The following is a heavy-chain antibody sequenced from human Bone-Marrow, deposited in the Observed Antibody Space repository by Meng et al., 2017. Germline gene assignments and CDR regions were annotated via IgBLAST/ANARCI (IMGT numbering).Heavy chain of an antibody. CDR3: ARGLRAARPLLFGY. Sequence: QLQSQPGGQVPVEPAETPSHACGVYCEYFSGYYLGWSRQPPGKGLEWIGKINHSGSTNYSPSLKSRFTISVDTSKNQFSLKLSSATAADTDVYYCARGLRAARPLLFGYWGQGTLVTVSS. CDR1: CEYFSGYY. V-gene: IGHV4-34*01. D-gene: IGHD6-6*01. J-gene: IGHJ4*02. CDR2: INHSGST.